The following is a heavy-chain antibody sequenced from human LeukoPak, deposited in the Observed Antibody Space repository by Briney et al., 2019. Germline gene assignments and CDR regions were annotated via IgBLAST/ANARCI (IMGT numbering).Heavy chain of an antibody. CDR2: TKTDGSST. CDR3: AVREGASYSGRFDY. CDR1: GFTFSTYW. V-gene: IGHV3-74*01. J-gene: IGHJ4*02. Sequence: GGSLRLSCAASGFTFSTYWMHWVRQAPGKGLVWVSHTKTDGSSTTYADSVKGRFTISRDNAKNTLYLQMNSLRAEDTAVYFCAVREGASYSGRFDYWGQGTLVTVSS. D-gene: IGHD1-26*01.